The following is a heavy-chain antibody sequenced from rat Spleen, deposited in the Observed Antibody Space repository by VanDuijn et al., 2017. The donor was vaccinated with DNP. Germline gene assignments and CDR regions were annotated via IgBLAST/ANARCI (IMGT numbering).Heavy chain of an antibody. Sequence: EVQLQESGPGLVKPSQSLSLTCSVTGYSITSSYRWNWIRKFPGNKLEWMGYINSAGSTNYNPSLKSRISITRDTSKNQFFLQVNSVTTEDTATYYCARAYYGYAMDAWGQGTSVTVSS. CDR3: ARAYYGYAMDA. D-gene: IGHD1-6*01. CDR2: INSAGST. J-gene: IGHJ4*01. CDR1: GYSITSSYR. V-gene: IGHV3-3*01.